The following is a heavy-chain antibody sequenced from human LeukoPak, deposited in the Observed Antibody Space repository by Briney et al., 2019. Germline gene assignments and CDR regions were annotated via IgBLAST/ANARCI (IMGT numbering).Heavy chain of an antibody. J-gene: IGHJ4*02. CDR1: GYTFTGYY. CDR3: ARVARCSGGSCLFR. CDR2: INPNSGNT. D-gene: IGHD2-15*01. V-gene: IGHV1-8*02. Sequence: ASVKVSCKASGYTFTGYYMHWVRQAPGQGLEWMGWINPNSGNTGYAQKFQGRVTMTRNTSISTAYMELSSLRSEDTAVYYCARVARCSGGSCLFRWGQGTLVTVSS.